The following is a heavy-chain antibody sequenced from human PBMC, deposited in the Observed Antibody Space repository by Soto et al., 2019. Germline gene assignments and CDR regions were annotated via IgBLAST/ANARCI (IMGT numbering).Heavy chain of an antibody. CDR3: ARHPVYATGWQIDY. Sequence: SESLSLTCTVSGGSISSNIYHWGWIRQPPGKGLEWIGRIYNSGRTYYNASLKSRVSISIDTSKNQFSLKLTSVTAADTAVYYCARHPVYATGWQIDYWGQGALVTVSS. V-gene: IGHV4-39*01. CDR1: GGSISSNIYH. CDR2: IYNSGRT. J-gene: IGHJ4*02. D-gene: IGHD2-2*01.